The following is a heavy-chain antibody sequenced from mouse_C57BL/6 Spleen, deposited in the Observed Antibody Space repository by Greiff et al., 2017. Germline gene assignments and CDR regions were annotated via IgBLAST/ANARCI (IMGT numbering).Heavy chain of an antibody. V-gene: IGHV1-81*01. J-gene: IGHJ3*01. CDR1: GYTFTSYG. D-gene: IGHD1-1*01. CDR3: ARGITTVRFAY. CDR2: IYPRSGNT. Sequence: QVQLKESGAELARPGASVKLSCKASGYTFTSYGISWVKQRTGQGLEWIGEIYPRSGNTYYNEKFKGKATLTADKSSSTAYMELRSLTSEDSAVYFCARGITTVRFAYWGQGTLVTVSA.